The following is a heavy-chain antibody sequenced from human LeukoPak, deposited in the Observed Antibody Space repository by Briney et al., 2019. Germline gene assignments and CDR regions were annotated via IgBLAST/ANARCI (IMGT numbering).Heavy chain of an antibody. CDR1: GFTFSSYA. Sequence: GGSLRLSCAASGFTFSSYAMSWVRQAPGKGLEWVSAISGSGGSTYYADSVKGRFTISRDNSKNTLYLQMNSLRAEDTAVYYCAKARRRIAASPDAFDIWGQGTMVTVSS. CDR3: AKARRRIAASPDAFDI. J-gene: IGHJ3*02. CDR2: ISGSGGST. D-gene: IGHD6-6*01. V-gene: IGHV3-23*01.